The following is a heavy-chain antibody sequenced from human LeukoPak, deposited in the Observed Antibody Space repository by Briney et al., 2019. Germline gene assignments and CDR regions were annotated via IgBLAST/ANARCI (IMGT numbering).Heavy chain of an antibody. CDR2: IRSKPNSYAT. V-gene: IGHV3-73*01. D-gene: IGHD6-6*01. CDR1: GLTFSGSA. J-gene: IGHJ4*02. CDR3: ARGRSGSSYYFDY. Sequence: GGSLRLSCAASGLTFSGSAIHWVRQAPGKGLEWIGRIRSKPNSYATAYAASVKGRFTISRDNAKNSLYLQMNSLRAEDTAVYYCARGRSGSSYYFDYWGQGTLVTVSS.